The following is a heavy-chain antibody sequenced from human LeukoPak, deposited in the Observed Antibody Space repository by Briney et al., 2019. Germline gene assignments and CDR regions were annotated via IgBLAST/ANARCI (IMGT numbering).Heavy chain of an antibody. J-gene: IGHJ4*02. V-gene: IGHV3-30*18. CDR1: GFTFSSYG. D-gene: IGHD3-9*01. Sequence: GGSLRLSCAASGFTFSSYGMHWVRQAPGKGLEWVAVISYDGSNKYYADSVKGRFTISRDNCKNTLYLQMNSLRAEDTAVYYCAKDIYDILTGIDYWGQGTLVTVSS. CDR2: ISYDGSNK. CDR3: AKDIYDILTGIDY.